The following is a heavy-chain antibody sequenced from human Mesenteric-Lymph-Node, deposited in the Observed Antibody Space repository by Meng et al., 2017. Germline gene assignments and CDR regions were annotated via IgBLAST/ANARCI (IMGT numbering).Heavy chain of an antibody. Sequence: SVKVSCKVSGGSLTSYTFSWVRQAPGQGLEWMGRITAVGIADYAQKFQGRVTITADKSTSTAYMELNRLTSEDSAVYYCARVAQGGGFSNGWYAYWGQGTLVTVSS. CDR1: GGSLTSYT. J-gene: IGHJ4*02. V-gene: IGHV1-69*02. CDR3: ARVAQGGGFSNGWYAY. CDR2: ITAVGIA. D-gene: IGHD6-19*01.